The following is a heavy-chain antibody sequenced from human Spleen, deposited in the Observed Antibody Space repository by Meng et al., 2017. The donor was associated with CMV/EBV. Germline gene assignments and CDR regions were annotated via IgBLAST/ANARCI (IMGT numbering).Heavy chain of an antibody. V-gene: IGHV3-23*01. J-gene: IGHJ4*02. Sequence: GESLKISCAASGFTFRNYAMSWVRQAPGKGLEWVSAISGGGDSTYYPDSVKGRFTISRGNSKNTLYLQMNTLRAEDTAIYYCARDPGWLRHPGYFDCWGRGTLVTVSS. D-gene: IGHD5-12*01. CDR1: GFTFRNYA. CDR2: ISGGGDST. CDR3: ARDPGWLRHPGYFDC.